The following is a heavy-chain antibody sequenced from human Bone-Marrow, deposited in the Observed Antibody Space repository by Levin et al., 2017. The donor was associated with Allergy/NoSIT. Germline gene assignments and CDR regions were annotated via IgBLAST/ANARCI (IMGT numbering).Heavy chain of an antibody. J-gene: IGHJ4*02. CDR1: GFAFKNHV. Sequence: GESLKISCAASGFAFKNHVMSWVRQFPGKGLEWVSGISSGGDSTYYAESVEGRFTISRDNPSNTLYLQMNSLRPDDTALYYCARDATQWPQIVDYWGQGTLVTVSS. D-gene: IGHD6-19*01. CDR2: ISSGGDST. CDR3: ARDATQWPQIVDY. V-gene: IGHV3-23*01.